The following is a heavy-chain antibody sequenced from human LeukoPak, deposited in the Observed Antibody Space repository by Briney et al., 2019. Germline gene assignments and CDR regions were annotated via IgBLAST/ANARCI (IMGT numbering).Heavy chain of an antibody. D-gene: IGHD3-10*02. V-gene: IGHV4-34*01. CDR3: ARGRMFDY. CDR1: GGSFSGYD. Sequence: PSETLSLTCAVYGGSFSGYDWSWIRQPPGKGLEWIGEINHSGSTNYNPSLKSRVTISVDTSKNQFSLKLSSVTAADTAVYYCARGRMFDYWGQGTLVTVSS. J-gene: IGHJ4*02. CDR2: INHSGST.